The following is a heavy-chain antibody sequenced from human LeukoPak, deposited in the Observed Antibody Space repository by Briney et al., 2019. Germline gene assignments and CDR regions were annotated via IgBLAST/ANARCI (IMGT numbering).Heavy chain of an antibody. CDR3: ATPHRKGVIVGATYFDY. Sequence: ASVKVSCKASGYTFTSYAMHWVRQAPGKGLEWMGGFDPEDGETIYAQKFQGRVTMTEDTSTDTAYMELSSLRSEDTAVYYCATPHRKGVIVGATYFDYWGQGTLVTVSS. CDR2: FDPEDGET. D-gene: IGHD1-26*01. V-gene: IGHV1-24*01. J-gene: IGHJ4*02. CDR1: GYTFTSYA.